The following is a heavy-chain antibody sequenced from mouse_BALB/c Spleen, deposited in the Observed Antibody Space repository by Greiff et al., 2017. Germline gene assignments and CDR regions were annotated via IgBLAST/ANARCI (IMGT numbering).Heavy chain of an antibody. V-gene: IGHV2-9*02. D-gene: IGHD3-1*01. CDR3: ARDRAGTGYFDY. CDR2: IWAGGST. CDR1: GFSLTSYG. Sequence: VMLVESGPGLVAPSQSLSITCTVSGFSLTSYGVHWVRQPPGKGLEWLGVIWAGGSTNYNSALMSRLSISKDNSKSQVFLKMDSLQTDDTAMYYCARDRAGTGYFDYWGQGTTLTVSS. J-gene: IGHJ2*01.